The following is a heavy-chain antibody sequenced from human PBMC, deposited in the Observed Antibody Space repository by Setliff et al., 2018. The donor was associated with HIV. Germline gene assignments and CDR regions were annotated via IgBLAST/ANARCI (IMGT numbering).Heavy chain of an antibody. CDR3: ATKSNSVAGGFDY. V-gene: IGHV4-39*01. J-gene: IGHJ4*02. CDR1: GGSVYTASYY. D-gene: IGHD4-4*01. CDR2: FYFGRTT. Sequence: SETLSLTCTVSGGSVYTASYYWAWVRQPPGKGLEWIGTFYFGRTTYYNPSLESRVTLSVDTAKNQLSLKVTSVTAADTAIYYCATKSNSVAGGFDYWGQGTLVTVSS.